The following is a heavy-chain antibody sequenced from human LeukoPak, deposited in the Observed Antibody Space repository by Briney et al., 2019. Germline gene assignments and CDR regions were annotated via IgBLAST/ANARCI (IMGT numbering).Heavy chain of an antibody. CDR1: GFSLSTSGVG. CDR2: IYWDDDK. J-gene: IGHJ4*02. Sequence: SGPTLVKPTQTLTLTCTFSGFSLSTSGVGVGWIRQPPGKALEWLAVIYWDDDKRYSPSLKSRLTITKDPSKNQVVLTMTNMDPVDTATYYCAHRYYARGENYFDYWGQGTLVTVSS. CDR3: AHRYYARGENYFDY. V-gene: IGHV2-5*02. D-gene: IGHD3-22*01.